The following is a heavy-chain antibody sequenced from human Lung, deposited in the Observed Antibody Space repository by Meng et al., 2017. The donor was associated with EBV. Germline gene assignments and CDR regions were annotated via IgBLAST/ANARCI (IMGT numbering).Heavy chain of an antibody. J-gene: IGHJ4*02. V-gene: IGHV6-1*01. CDR1: GDSVSTTTAAA. CDR2: TYYRSKWYT. D-gene: IGHD7-27*01. Sequence: QVQLQQSGPGLVKPSQTLSLTCAISGDSVSTTTAAAWNWIRQSPSRGLEWLGRTYYRSKWYTDYAVSVKSRIIINSDTSKNQFSLQLNSVTLEDTAVYYCTREASTGDFDHGGQGTLVTVYS. CDR3: TREASTGDFDH.